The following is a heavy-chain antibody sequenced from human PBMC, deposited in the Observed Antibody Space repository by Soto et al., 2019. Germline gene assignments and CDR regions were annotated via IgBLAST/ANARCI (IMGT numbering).Heavy chain of an antibody. J-gene: IGHJ4*02. V-gene: IGHV1-8*01. D-gene: IGHD3-3*01. CDR3: ARGQFGVVTHH. CDR1: GYTFHRYC. CDR2: MNPNSGNT. Sequence: QVQLVQAGAEVKKPWASVEVSCKASGYTFHRYCFKLVRQAPGTGLEWMGWMNPNSGNTGYAQKFQGRVTMTRNTSISTAYMELSSLRSEDTAVYYCARGQFGVVTHHWGQGTLVTVSS.